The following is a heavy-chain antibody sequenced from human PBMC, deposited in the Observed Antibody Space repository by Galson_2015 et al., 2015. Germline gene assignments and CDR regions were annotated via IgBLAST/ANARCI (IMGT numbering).Heavy chain of an antibody. V-gene: IGHV3-74*01. CDR1: GFTFSSYW. CDR2: INSDGSST. D-gene: IGHD2-15*01. CDR3: AKGHCSGGSCATFDY. J-gene: IGHJ4*02. Sequence: SLRLSCAASGFTFSSYWMHWVRQAPGKGLVWVSRINSDGSSTSYADSVKGRFTISRDNAKNTLCLQMNSLRAEDTAVYYCAKGHCSGGSCATFDYWGQGTLVTVSS.